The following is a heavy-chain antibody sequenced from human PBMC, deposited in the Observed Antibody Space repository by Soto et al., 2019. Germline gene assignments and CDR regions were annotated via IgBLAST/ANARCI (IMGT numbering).Heavy chain of an antibody. J-gene: IGHJ6*02. V-gene: IGHV1-18*01. Sequence: ASVKVSCKASGYTFTSYGISCVRQAPGQGLEWMGWIGAYNGNTNYAQKLQGRVTMTTDTSTSTAYMELRSLRSDDTAVYYCARDGDSSDYYYYGMDVWGQGTTVTVSS. CDR2: IGAYNGNT. CDR1: GYTFTSYG. CDR3: ARDGDSSDYYYYGMDV. D-gene: IGHD3-22*01.